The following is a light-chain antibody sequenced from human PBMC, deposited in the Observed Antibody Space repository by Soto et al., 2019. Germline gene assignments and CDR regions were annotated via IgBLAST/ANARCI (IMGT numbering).Light chain of an antibody. CDR1: SSNIISNT. V-gene: IGLV1-44*01. Sequence: QSVLTQPPSVSGTPGQRVTISCSGSSSNIISNTVNWYQHLPGTAPKLLIYNINQRPSGVPDRFSGSKSGTSASLAISGLQSEDEADHYCTAWDDSLNGPVFGPGTKLTVL. J-gene: IGLJ1*01. CDR2: NIN. CDR3: TAWDDSLNGPV.